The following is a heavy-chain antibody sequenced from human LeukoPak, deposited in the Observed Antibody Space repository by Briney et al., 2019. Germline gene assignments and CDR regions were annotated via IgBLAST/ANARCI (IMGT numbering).Heavy chain of an antibody. CDR3: ALVSAAMGYFDY. J-gene: IGHJ4*02. Sequence: ASVKVSCKASGYTFTSYGISWVRQAPGQGLEWMGWISAYNGNTNYAQKLQGRVTMTTDTSTSTAYMELRSLRSDDTAVYYCALVSAAMGYFDYWGQGTLVTVSS. D-gene: IGHD2-2*01. CDR2: ISAYNGNT. CDR1: GYTFTSYG. V-gene: IGHV1-18*04.